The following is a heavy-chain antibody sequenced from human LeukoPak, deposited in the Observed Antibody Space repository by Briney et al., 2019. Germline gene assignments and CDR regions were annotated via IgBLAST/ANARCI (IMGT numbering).Heavy chain of an antibody. Sequence: ASVKVSCKASGYTFTSYGISWVRQAPGQGLGWMGWISAYNGNTNYAQKLQGRVTMTTDTSTSTAYMELRSLRSDDTAVYYCARDRYSSSWVPYYFDYWGQGTLVTVSS. CDR2: ISAYNGNT. D-gene: IGHD6-13*01. CDR1: GYTFTSYG. CDR3: ARDRYSSSWVPYYFDY. J-gene: IGHJ4*02. V-gene: IGHV1-18*01.